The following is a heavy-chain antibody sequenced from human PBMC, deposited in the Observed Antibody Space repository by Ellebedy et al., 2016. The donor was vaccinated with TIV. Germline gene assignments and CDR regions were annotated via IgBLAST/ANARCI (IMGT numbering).Heavy chain of an antibody. CDR2: INGDGRAI. V-gene: IGHV3-7*01. CDR3: SRNLGHYMLSD. CDR1: GLTFSGDW. J-gene: IGHJ4*02. D-gene: IGHD2-8*01. Sequence: GESLKISXAASGLTFSGDWMTWMRQAPGKGLEWVANINGDGRAIQYADSVEGRFTISRGNAKKSLFLQMNSLRVEDTAMYYCSRNLGHYMLSDWGQGSLVTVSS.